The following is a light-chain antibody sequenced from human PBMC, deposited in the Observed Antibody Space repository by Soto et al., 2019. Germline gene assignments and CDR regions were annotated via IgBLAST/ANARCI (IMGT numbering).Light chain of an antibody. CDR2: AAS. J-gene: IGKJ1*01. Sequence: DIQLTQSPSFLSASVGDRVTITCRASQGSRSYLAWYQQKPGKAPKLLIYAASTLQSGVPSRFSGSGYGTEFTLTISSLQPEEFAAYYCQQLNSYPWTFGQGTKVEIK. CDR1: QGSRSY. CDR3: QQLNSYPWT. V-gene: IGKV1-9*01.